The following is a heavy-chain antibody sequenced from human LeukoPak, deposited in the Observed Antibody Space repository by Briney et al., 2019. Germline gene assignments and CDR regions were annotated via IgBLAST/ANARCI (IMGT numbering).Heavy chain of an antibody. CDR2: IKPNSGGT. V-gene: IGHV1-2*02. Sequence: ASVKVSCKASGYSFADYYMHWVRQAPGQGLEWMGWIKPNSGGTRSAQKFQGRVTMTRDTSISTAYMELSSLRYDDTAVYYCARGSMVRGVINNRLWYYYMDVWGKGTTVTISS. CDR1: GYSFADYY. CDR3: ARGSMVRGVINNRLWYYYMDV. J-gene: IGHJ6*03. D-gene: IGHD3-10*01.